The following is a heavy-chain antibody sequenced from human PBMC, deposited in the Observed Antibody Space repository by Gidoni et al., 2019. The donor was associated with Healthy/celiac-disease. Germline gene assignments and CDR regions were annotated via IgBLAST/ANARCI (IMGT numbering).Heavy chain of an antibody. D-gene: IGHD5-18*01. V-gene: IGHV4-39*01. Sequence: QLQLQESGPGLVKPSETLSLTCTVSGGSISSSSYYWGWIRQPPGKGLEWIGSIYYSGSTYYNPSLKSRVTISVDTSKNQFSLKLSSVTAADTAVYYCARRPYSYGYIAFDIWGQGTMVTVSS. CDR2: IYYSGST. CDR1: GGSISSSSYY. J-gene: IGHJ3*02. CDR3: ARRPYSYGYIAFDI.